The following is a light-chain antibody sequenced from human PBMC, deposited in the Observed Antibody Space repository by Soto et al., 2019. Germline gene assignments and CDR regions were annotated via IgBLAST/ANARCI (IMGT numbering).Light chain of an antibody. Sequence: DIQMTQSPSTLSASVGDRVTITCRASQSISSRLAWYQQKPGKAPKLLIYDASSLESGAPSRFSGSGSGTGFTLTISSLQPDDFATYYCQQYNSYSWTFGQGTKVEIK. CDR2: DAS. CDR3: QQYNSYSWT. V-gene: IGKV1-5*01. CDR1: QSISSR. J-gene: IGKJ1*01.